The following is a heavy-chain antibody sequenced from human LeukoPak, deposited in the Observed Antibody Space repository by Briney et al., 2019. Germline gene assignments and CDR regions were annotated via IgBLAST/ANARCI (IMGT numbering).Heavy chain of an antibody. CDR3: ARGGGYYLPLDY. V-gene: IGHV3-13*01. D-gene: IGHD1-26*01. Sequence: GGSLRLSCAASGLTFSSYDMHWVRQAPGKGLEWVSSIGATGDTYYTDSVKGRFTISRENAKKSLYLQVSSLRVEDTAVYYCARGGGYYLPLDYWGQGTLVTVSS. CDR2: IGATGDT. CDR1: GLTFSSYD. J-gene: IGHJ4*02.